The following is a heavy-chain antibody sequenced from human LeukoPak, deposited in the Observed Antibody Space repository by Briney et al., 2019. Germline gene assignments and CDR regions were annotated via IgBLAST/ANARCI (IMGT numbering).Heavy chain of an antibody. CDR1: GFTFSSYA. V-gene: IGHV3-23*01. D-gene: IGHD2-2*01. J-gene: IGHJ4*02. CDR3: AKLQGPYCSSTSCYSGVDY. Sequence: PGGSLRLSCAASGFTFSSYAMSRVRQAPGKGLEWVSAISGSGGSTYYADSVKGRFTISRDNSKNTLYLQMNSLRAEDTAVYYCAKLQGPYCSSTSCYSGVDYWGQGTLVTVSS. CDR2: ISGSGGST.